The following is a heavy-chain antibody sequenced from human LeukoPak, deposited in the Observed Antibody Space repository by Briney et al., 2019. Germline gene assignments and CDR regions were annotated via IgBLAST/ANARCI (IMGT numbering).Heavy chain of an antibody. V-gene: IGHV3-21*04. Sequence: GGSLRLSCAASGFTFSSYSMNWVRQAPGKGLEWVSSISSSSSYIYYAGSVKGRFTISRDNAKNSLYLQMNSLRAEDAAVYYCAREAVRGDTATLKGAMGYWGQGTLVTVSS. CDR3: AREAVRGDTATLKGAMGY. CDR2: ISSSSSYI. CDR1: GFTFSSYS. J-gene: IGHJ4*02. D-gene: IGHD5-18*01.